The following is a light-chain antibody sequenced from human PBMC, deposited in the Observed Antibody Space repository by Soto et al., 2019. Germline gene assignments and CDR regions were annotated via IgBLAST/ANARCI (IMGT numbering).Light chain of an antibody. CDR1: SSNIGAHYD. Sequence: QPVLTQPPSVSGAPGQRVTISCTGSSSNIGAHYDVHWYQQLPGTAPKLLIYDDNKRPSGIPDRFSGSKSGTSATLGITGFQTGDEADYYCGSWDSSLSAYVFGTGTKVTVL. V-gene: IGLV1-51*01. J-gene: IGLJ1*01. CDR3: GSWDSSLSAYV. CDR2: DDN.